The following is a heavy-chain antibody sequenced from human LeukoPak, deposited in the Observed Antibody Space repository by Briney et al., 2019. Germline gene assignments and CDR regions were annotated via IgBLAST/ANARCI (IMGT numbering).Heavy chain of an antibody. CDR1: GGSISSHY. CDR2: IYTSGST. CDR3: ARGKGDYAIYDY. Sequence: SETLSLTCTVSGGSISSHYCCWIRQPAGKGLEWIARIYTSGSTNYNPSLKSRVTISVDKSKNQFSLKLSSVTAADTAVYFCARGKGDYAIYDYWGQGTLVTVSS. J-gene: IGHJ4*02. D-gene: IGHD4-17*01. V-gene: IGHV4-4*07.